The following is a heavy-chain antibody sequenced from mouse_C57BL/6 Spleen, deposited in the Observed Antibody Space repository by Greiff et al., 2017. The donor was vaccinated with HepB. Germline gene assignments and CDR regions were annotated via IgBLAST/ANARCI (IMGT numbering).Heavy chain of an antibody. D-gene: IGHD1-1*01. J-gene: IGHJ2*01. CDR2: IWTGGGT. CDR1: GFSLTSYA. V-gene: IGHV2-9-1*01. CDR3: ARNGDYYGSSYGGYYFDY. Sequence: QVQLKESGPGLVAPSQSLSITCTVSGFSLTSYAISWVRQPPGKGLEWLGVIWTGGGTNYNSALKSRLSISKDNSKSQVFLKMNSLQTDDTARYYCARNGDYYGSSYGGYYFDYWGQGTTLTVSS.